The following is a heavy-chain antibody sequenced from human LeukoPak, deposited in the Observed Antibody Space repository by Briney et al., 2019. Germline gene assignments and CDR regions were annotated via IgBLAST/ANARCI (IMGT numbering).Heavy chain of an antibody. V-gene: IGHV3-74*01. Sequence: PGGSLRLSCAASGFTFSSYWMHWVRQAPGKGLVWVSRVKSDGSTRYADSVKGRFTASRDNAKNTVSLQMNSPRAEDTGVYYCARAPSEIGGYYPEYFRHWGQGTLVIVSS. D-gene: IGHD3-22*01. CDR3: ARAPSEIGGYYPEYFRH. J-gene: IGHJ1*01. CDR1: GFTFSSYW. CDR2: VKSDGST.